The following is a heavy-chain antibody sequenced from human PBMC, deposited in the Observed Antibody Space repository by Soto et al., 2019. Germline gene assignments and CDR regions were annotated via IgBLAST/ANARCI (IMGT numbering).Heavy chain of an antibody. D-gene: IGHD2-15*01. Sequence: GESLKISCKGSGYSFTSYWIGWVRQVPGKGLEWMGIIYPGDSDTRYGPSFQGQVTISADKSISTAYLQWSSLKASDTAMYYCARSLVVVAATQYYGMDVWGQGTTVTVSS. J-gene: IGHJ6*02. CDR3: ARSLVVVAATQYYGMDV. CDR2: IYPGDSDT. V-gene: IGHV5-51*01. CDR1: GYSFTSYW.